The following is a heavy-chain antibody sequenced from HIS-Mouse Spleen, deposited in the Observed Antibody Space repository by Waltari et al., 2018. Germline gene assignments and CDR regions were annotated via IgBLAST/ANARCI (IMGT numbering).Heavy chain of an antibody. CDR3: VRDPPPTGGYFDL. CDR1: GLPVSSNY. V-gene: IGHV3-53*01. Sequence: EVQLLESGGGLIQPGGSLRLSCAASGLPVSSNYTSGVRQAPGKGLEWVSVIYSGGSTYYADSVKGRFTISRDNSKNTLYLQMNSLRAEDTAVYYCVRDPPPTGGYFDLWGRGTLVTVSS. J-gene: IGHJ2*01. CDR2: IYSGGST.